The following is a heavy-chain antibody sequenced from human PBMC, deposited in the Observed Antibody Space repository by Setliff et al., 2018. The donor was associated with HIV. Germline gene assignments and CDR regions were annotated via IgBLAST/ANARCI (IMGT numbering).Heavy chain of an antibody. J-gene: IGHJ5*02. Sequence: ASVKVSCKASGYTFTRNAMHWVRQAPGQRLEWMGWINTVNGNPTYAQGFTGRFVFSLDTSVSTAYLQISSLKAEDTAVYYCARASRYCSRTSCHGDWFDPWGQGTLVTVSS. CDR3: ARASRYCSRTSCHGDWFDP. V-gene: IGHV7-4-1*02. CDR1: GYTFTRNA. D-gene: IGHD2-2*01. CDR2: INTVNGNP.